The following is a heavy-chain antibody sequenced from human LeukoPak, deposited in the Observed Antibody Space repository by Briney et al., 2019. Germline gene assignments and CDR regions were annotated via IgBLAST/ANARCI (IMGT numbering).Heavy chain of an antibody. CDR2: ISSSSSTI. Sequence: GGSLGLSCAASGFTFSSYSMNWVRQAPGKGLEWVSYISSSSSTIYYADSVKGRFTISRDNAKNSLYLQMNSLRAEDTAVYYCARRRVVAYMDVWGKGTTVTVSS. CDR1: GFTFSSYS. V-gene: IGHV3-48*04. J-gene: IGHJ6*03. CDR3: ARRRVVAYMDV. D-gene: IGHD2-15*01.